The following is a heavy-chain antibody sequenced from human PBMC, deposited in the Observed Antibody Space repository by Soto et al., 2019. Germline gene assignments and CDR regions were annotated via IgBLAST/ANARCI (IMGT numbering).Heavy chain of an antibody. CDR3: ARDAPPPELRFLEWHNYDYNGMDV. D-gene: IGHD3-3*01. Sequence: QVQVVQSGDEVKETGASVRVSCKTSGYSFTPYGISWVRQAPGQGLEWMGWISCYNGKTKYAQKVQGRVTMTTDTATSTAYMEVRSLRSDDTAIYYCARDAPPPELRFLEWHNYDYNGMDVLGQGTTVTVSS. CDR1: GYSFTPYG. J-gene: IGHJ6*02. V-gene: IGHV1-18*01. CDR2: ISCYNGKT.